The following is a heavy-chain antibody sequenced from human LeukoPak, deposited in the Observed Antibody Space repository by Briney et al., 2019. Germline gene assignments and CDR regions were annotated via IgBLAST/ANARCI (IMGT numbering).Heavy chain of an antibody. D-gene: IGHD6-13*01. Sequence: PSETLSLTCTVSGGSISSGSYYWSWIRQPAGKGLEWIGRIYTSGSTYYNPSLKSRVTISVDTSTNQFSLKLNSVTAADTALYYCARDRRYNSSWYRDFGWFDPWGQGTLVTVSS. CDR3: ARDRRYNSSWYRDFGWFDP. CDR1: GGSISSGSYY. CDR2: IYTSGST. V-gene: IGHV4-61*02. J-gene: IGHJ5*02.